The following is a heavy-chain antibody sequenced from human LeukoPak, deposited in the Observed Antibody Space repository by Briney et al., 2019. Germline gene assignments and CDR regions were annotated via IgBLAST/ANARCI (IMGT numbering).Heavy chain of an antibody. CDR3: ARDAQQLDYYYGMDV. D-gene: IGHD6-13*01. CDR1: GGSISSYY. J-gene: IGHJ6*02. CDR2: IYHSGST. Sequence: SETLSLTCTVSGGSISSYYWSWVRQPPGKGLEWIGEIYHSGSTNYNPSLKSRVTISVDKSKNQFSLKLSSVTAADTAVYYCARDAQQLDYYYGMDVWGQGTTVTVSS. V-gene: IGHV4-4*02.